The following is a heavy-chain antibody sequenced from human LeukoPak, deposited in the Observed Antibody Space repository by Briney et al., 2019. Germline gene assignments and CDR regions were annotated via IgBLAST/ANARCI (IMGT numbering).Heavy chain of an antibody. CDR3: ARGCGLSTRKYAFDI. J-gene: IGHJ3*02. CDR2: INHSGST. D-gene: IGHD2-21*01. V-gene: IGHV4-34*01. CDR1: GGSFSGYY. Sequence: TTSETLSLTCAVYGGSFSGYYWSWIRQPPGKGLEWIGEINHSGSTNYNPSLKSRVTISVDTSKNQFSLKLSSVTAADTAVYYCARGCGLSTRKYAFDIWGQGTMVTVSS.